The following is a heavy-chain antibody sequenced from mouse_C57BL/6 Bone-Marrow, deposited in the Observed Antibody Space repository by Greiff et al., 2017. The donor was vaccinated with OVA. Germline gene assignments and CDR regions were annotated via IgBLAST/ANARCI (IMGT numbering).Heavy chain of an antibody. J-gene: IGHJ4*01. D-gene: IGHD1-1*01. Sequence: VHVKQSGAELVRPGASVKLSCTASGFNIKDYYMHWVKQRPEQGLEWIGRIDPEDGDTAYAPKFQGKATMTADTSSNTAYLQLSSLTSEDTAVYYCTPTTLLLRGAMDYWGQGTSVTVSS. CDR2: IDPEDGDT. CDR1: GFNIKDYY. CDR3: TPTTLLLRGAMDY. V-gene: IGHV14-1*01.